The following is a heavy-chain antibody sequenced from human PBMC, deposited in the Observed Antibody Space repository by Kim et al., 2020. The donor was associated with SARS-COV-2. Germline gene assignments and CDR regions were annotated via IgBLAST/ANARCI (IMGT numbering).Heavy chain of an antibody. CDR2: ISWNSGSI. CDR3: AKGSGSYIKGYFDY. J-gene: IGHJ4*02. V-gene: IGHV3-9*01. CDR1: GFTFDDYA. Sequence: GGSLRLSCAASGFTFDDYAMHWVRQAPGKGLEWVSGISWNSGSIGYADSVKGRFTISRDNAKNSLYLQMNSLRAEDTALYYCAKGSGSYIKGYFDYWGQGTLVTVSS. D-gene: IGHD1-26*01.